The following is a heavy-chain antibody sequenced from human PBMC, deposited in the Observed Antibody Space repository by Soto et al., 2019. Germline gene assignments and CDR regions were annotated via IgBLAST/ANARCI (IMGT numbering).Heavy chain of an antibody. CDR2: ISGNGDST. Sequence: EVQLVESGGGLVQPGGSLRLSCAASGFTFSSYAKHWVRQAPGKGLEYVSVISGNGDSTYYANSVKGRFTISRDNSKNTLYLQMGSLRAEDMAVYYCARRGYGLYFDYWGQGTLVTVSS. J-gene: IGHJ4*02. V-gene: IGHV3-64*01. D-gene: IGHD3-10*01. CDR1: GFTFSSYA. CDR3: ARRGYGLYFDY.